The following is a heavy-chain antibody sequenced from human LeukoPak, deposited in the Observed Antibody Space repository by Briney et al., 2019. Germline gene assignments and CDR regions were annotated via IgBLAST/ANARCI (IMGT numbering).Heavy chain of an antibody. CDR3: ARKGITMVRGAKFDP. CDR2: INHSGST. J-gene: IGHJ5*02. Sequence: SETLSLTCAVYGGSFSGYYWSWIRQPPGKGLEWIGEINHSGSTNCNPSLKSRVTISVDTSKNQFSLKLSSVTAADTAVYYCARKGITMVRGAKFDPWGQGTLVTVSS. D-gene: IGHD3-10*01. V-gene: IGHV4-34*01. CDR1: GGSFSGYY.